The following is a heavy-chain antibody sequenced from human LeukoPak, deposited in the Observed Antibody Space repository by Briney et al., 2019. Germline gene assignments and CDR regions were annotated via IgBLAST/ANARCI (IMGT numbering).Heavy chain of an antibody. CDR1: GFTFSSYA. V-gene: IGHV3-30-3*01. D-gene: IGHD3-3*01. J-gene: IGHJ4*02. CDR2: ISYDGSNK. CDR3: ARSINYDFWSGLDY. Sequence: GRSLRLSCAASGFTFSSYAMHWVRQAPGKGLEGVAVISYDGSNKYYADSVKGRFTISRDNSKNTLYLQMNSLRAEDTAVYYCARSINYDFWSGLDYWGQGTLVTVSS.